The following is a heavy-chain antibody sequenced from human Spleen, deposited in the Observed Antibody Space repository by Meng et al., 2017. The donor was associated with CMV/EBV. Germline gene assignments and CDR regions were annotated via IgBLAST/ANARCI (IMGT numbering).Heavy chain of an antibody. V-gene: IGHV2-5*01. D-gene: IGHD6-13*01. CDR2: IYWNDDT. CDR3: AHTYPAAGNVDS. J-gene: IGHJ4*02. CDR1: GFSLSSSGVG. Sequence: FSGFSLSSSGVGVGWIRQPPGKALEWLALIYWNDDTRYSPSLKNRLTLTKDTSKNQVVLTMTNMDPVDTATYFCAHTYPAAGNVDSWGQGTLVTVSS.